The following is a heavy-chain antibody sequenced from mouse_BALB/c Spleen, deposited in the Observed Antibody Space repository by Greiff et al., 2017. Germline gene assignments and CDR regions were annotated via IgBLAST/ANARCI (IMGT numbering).Heavy chain of an antibody. CDR1: GYTFTSYW. CDR2: INPSTGYT. CDR3: ARSWDGRFAY. J-gene: IGHJ3*01. Sequence: QVQLQQSGAELVKPGASVKLSCKASGYTFTSYWMHWVKQRPGQGLEWIGYINPSTGYTEYNQKFKDKATLTADKSSSTAYMQLSSLTSEDSAVYYCARSWDGRFAYWGQGTLVTVSA. V-gene: IGHV1-7*01. D-gene: IGHD4-1*01.